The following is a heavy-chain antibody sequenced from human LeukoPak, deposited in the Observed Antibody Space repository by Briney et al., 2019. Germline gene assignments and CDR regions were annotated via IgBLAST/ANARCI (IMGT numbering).Heavy chain of an antibody. J-gene: IGHJ4*02. CDR2: ISWNSGSI. D-gene: IGHD3-9*01. CDR1: GFTFDDYA. CDR3: AKGLYDILIGYYAFDY. Sequence: PGGSLRLSCAASGFTFDDYAMHWVRQAPGKGLEWVSGISWNSGSIGYADSVKGRFTISRDNAKNSLYLQMNSLRAEDTALYYCAKGLYDILIGYYAFDYWGQGTLVTVSS. V-gene: IGHV3-9*01.